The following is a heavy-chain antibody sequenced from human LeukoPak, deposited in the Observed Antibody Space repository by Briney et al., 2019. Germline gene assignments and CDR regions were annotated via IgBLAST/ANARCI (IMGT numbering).Heavy chain of an antibody. CDR1: GYTFTSYD. J-gene: IGHJ4*02. CDR3: ARDGSGVRFDY. Sequence: ASVKVSCKASGYTFTSYDINWVRQATGQGLEWMGWMNPNSGNTGYAQKFQGRVTLTTDTSTSTAYMELRSLRSDDTAVYYCARDGSGVRFDYWGQGTLVTVSS. V-gene: IGHV1-8*01. CDR2: MNPNSGNT. D-gene: IGHD3-10*01.